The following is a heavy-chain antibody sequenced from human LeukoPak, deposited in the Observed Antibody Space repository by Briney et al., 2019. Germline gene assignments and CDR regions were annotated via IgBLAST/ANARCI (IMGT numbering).Heavy chain of an antibody. D-gene: IGHD2-2*01. V-gene: IGHV3-23*01. CDR2: ISGSGGST. CDR1: GFTFSSYG. CDR3: AKGGRCSTSCYPGY. Sequence: GGTLRLSCAASGFTFSSYGMSWVRQAPGKGLEWVSAISGSGGSTYYADSVKGRLTISRDNSKNTLYLQMNSLRAEDTAVYYCAKGGRCSTSCYPGYWGQGTLVTVSS. J-gene: IGHJ4*02.